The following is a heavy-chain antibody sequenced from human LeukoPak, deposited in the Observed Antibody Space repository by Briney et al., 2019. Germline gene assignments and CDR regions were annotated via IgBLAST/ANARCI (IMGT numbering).Heavy chain of an antibody. V-gene: IGHV4-59*01. J-gene: IGHJ4*02. CDR2: IYYSGST. CDR1: GGSISSCY. D-gene: IGHD6-13*01. Sequence: SETLSLTCSVSGGSISSCYWNWIRQPPGKGLEWIGYIYYSGSTNYNPSLKSRVTISLDTSKNQFSLKLTSVTAADTAVYYCAGGRTSSWYGSLDYWGQGTLVTVSS. CDR3: AGGRTSSWYGSLDY.